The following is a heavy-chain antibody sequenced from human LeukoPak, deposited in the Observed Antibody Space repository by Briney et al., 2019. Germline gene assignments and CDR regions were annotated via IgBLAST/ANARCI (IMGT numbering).Heavy chain of an antibody. CDR2: ISTRSSAI. Sequence: GGSLRLSCAGSGIRSYSMNWVRQAPGKGLEWVSYISTRSSAIYYADSVKGRFTISRDNAKNSLYLQMNSLRAEDTAVYYCARSSDGPYYYYLDVWDKGTTVTVSS. CDR3: ARSSDGPYYYYLDV. V-gene: IGHV3-48*01. CDR1: GIRSYS. J-gene: IGHJ6*03. D-gene: IGHD6-6*01.